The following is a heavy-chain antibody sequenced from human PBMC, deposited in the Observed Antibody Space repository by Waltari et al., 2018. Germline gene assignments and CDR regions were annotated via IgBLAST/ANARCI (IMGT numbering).Heavy chain of an antibody. D-gene: IGHD1-26*01. V-gene: IGHV4-39*01. J-gene: IGHJ3*02. CDR1: GSISSTTYY. Sequence: QLQLQESGPGLVKPSETLSLTCTVSGSISSTTYYWGWIRQPPGKGLGWIGSMSSSWHTYYNPAHKSRGTISVDTSKNQFSLRLSSVTAADTAVYYCARRSRGSGSYAFGAFDIWGQWTMVIVSS. CDR2: MSSSWHT. CDR3: ARRSRGSGSYAFGAFDI.